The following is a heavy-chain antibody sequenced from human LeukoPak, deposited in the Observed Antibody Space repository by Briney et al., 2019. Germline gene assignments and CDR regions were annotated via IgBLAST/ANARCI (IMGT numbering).Heavy chain of an antibody. V-gene: IGHV3-7*03. J-gene: IGHJ6*02. CDR1: GFPLSSHW. CDR2: VNRDGSET. Sequence: GSLRLSCAASGFPLSSHWMTWVRQVPGRGPKWVANVNRDGSETYYLDSVKGRFTISKDNVKNSLYLQMNSLRAEDTALYYCARNNGMDVWGQGTTVIVSS. CDR3: ARNNGMDV.